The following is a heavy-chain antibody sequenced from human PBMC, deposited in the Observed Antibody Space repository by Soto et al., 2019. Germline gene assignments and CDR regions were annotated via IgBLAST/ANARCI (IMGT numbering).Heavy chain of an antibody. Sequence: PGGPLRLSRAAPGFNLSSYAMNRGRQAPGKVLEGVAVISYDGSNKYYADSVKGRFTISRDNSKNTLYLQMNSLRAEDTAVYYCARDGNKAFDIWGQGTMVTVSS. J-gene: IGHJ3*02. CDR3: ARDGNKAFDI. D-gene: IGHD1-26*01. CDR1: GFNLSSYA. V-gene: IGHV3-30-3*01. CDR2: ISYDGSNK.